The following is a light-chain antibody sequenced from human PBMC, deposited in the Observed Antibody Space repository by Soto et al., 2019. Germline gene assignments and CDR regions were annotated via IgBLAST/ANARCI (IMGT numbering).Light chain of an antibody. V-gene: IGKV1-27*01. CDR3: LKYNSAPWT. J-gene: IGKJ1*01. Sequence: DIPMTQSPSSLSASVGDRVTITCRASQGISNYLAWYHQKPGKVPKLLIYAASTLQSGVPYRFSGSGSGTDFTLTISSLQPEDVATYYCLKYNSAPWTFGQGTKVEIK. CDR2: AAS. CDR1: QGISNY.